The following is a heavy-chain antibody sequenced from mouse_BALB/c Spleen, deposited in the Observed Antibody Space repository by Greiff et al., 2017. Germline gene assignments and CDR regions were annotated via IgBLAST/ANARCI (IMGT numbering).Heavy chain of an antibody. D-gene: IGHD1-1*01. J-gene: IGHJ4*01. CDR2: ISYSGST. CDR1: GYSITSDYA. CDR3: ARTGVYGDAMDY. V-gene: IGHV3-2*02. Sequence: VQLQQSGPGLVKPSQSLSLTCTVTGYSITSDYAWNWIRQFPGNKLEWMGYISYSGSTSYNPSLKSRISITRDTSKNQFFLQLNSVTTEDTATYYCARTGVYGDAMDYWGQGTSVTVSS.